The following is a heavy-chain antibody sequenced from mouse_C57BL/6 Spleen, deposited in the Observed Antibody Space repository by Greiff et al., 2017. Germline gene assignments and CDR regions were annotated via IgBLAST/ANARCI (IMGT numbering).Heavy chain of an antibody. Sequence: VQLQQSGAELVRPGASVKLSCTASGFNIKDDYMHWVKQRPEQGLEWIGWIDPENGDTEYASKFQGKATITADTSSNTAYLQLRSLTSEDTAVYYCTTDDYEGFAYWGQGTLVTVSA. V-gene: IGHV14-4*01. CDR2: IDPENGDT. CDR1: GFNIKDDY. CDR3: TTDDYEGFAY. J-gene: IGHJ3*01. D-gene: IGHD2-4*01.